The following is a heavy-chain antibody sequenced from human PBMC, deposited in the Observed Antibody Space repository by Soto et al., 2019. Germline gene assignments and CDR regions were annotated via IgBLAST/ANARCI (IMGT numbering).Heavy chain of an antibody. D-gene: IGHD6-13*01. CDR1: GGSISSGGYY. Sequence: PSETLSLAXNVSGGSISSGGYYWRWIRQHPGKGLEWIGYIYYSGSTYYNPSLKSRVTISVDTSKNQFSLKLSSVTAADTAVYYCAAISWIYYYGMDVWGQGTTVTVSS. J-gene: IGHJ6*02. V-gene: IGHV4-31*02. CDR2: IYYSGST. CDR3: AAISWIYYYGMDV.